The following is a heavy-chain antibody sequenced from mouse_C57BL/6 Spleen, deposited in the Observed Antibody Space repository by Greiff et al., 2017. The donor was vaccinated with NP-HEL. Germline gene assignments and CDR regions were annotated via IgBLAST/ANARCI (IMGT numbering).Heavy chain of an antibody. D-gene: IGHD1-1*01. Sequence: QVQLQQPGAELVRPGTSVKLSCKASGYTFTSYWMHWVKQRPGQGLEWIGVIDPSDSYTNYNQKFKGKATLTVDTSSSTAYMQLSSLTSEDSAVYYCARSRDTTVVDLGKGTTLTVSS. V-gene: IGHV1-59*01. CDR2: IDPSDSYT. CDR1: GYTFTSYW. CDR3: ARSRDTTVVD. J-gene: IGHJ2*01.